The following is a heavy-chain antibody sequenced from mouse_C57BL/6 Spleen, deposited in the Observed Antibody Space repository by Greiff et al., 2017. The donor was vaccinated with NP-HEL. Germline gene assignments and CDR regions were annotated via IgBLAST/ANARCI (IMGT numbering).Heavy chain of an antibody. CDR1: GYTFTDYN. V-gene: IGHV1-18*01. D-gene: IGHD1-1*01. CDR3: ARCVTTVVADYAMDY. Sequence: VQLQQSGPELVKPGASVKIPCKASGYTFTDYNMDWVKQSHGKSLEWIGDINPNNGGTIYNQKFKGKATLTVDKSSSTAYMELRILTSEDTAVYYCARCVTTVVADYAMDYWGQGTSVTVSS. J-gene: IGHJ4*01. CDR2: INPNNGGT.